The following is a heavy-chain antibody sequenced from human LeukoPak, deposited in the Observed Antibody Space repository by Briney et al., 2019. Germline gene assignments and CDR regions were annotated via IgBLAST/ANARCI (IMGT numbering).Heavy chain of an antibody. CDR2: ISSSSSYI. V-gene: IGHV3-21*01. CDR1: GFTFSNSA. J-gene: IGHJ6*02. D-gene: IGHD3-9*01. Sequence: PGGSLRLSCAASGFTFSNSAMSWVRQAPGKGLEWVSSISSSSSYIYYADSVKGRFTISRDNAKNSLYLQMNSLRAEDTAVYYCAREYYDILTGYRYYGMDVWGQGTTVTVSS. CDR3: AREYYDILTGYRYYGMDV.